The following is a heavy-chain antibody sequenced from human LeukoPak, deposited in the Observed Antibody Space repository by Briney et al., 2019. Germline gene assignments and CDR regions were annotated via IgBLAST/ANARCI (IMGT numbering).Heavy chain of an antibody. V-gene: IGHV1-69*04. CDR3: TRFKYDSSGNYVGGDH. Sequence: SVKVSCKASGGTFSSYAISWVRQAPGQGLEWMGRIIPILGIANYAQKFQGRVTITADKSTSTAYMELSSLRSEDTAVYYCTRFKYDSSGNYVGGDHWDQGTLVAVSS. CDR2: IIPILGIA. D-gene: IGHD3-22*01. J-gene: IGHJ4*02. CDR1: GGTFSSYA.